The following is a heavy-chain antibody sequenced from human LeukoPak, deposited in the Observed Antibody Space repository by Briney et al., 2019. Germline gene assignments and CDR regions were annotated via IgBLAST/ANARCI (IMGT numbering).Heavy chain of an antibody. CDR1: GDTFSTYD. Sequence: GASVTLSCKTSGDTFSTYDVNWVRHAPGQGLEWMGWVNPKSGHTAYTQKFQGRVPMTSDTSTAFLELSSLRFEDTAVYLCARGVVGGTTVGPWGQGNLVTVSS. CDR3: ARGVVGGTTVGP. D-gene: IGHD1-7*01. V-gene: IGHV1-8*01. CDR2: VNPKSGHT. J-gene: IGHJ5*02.